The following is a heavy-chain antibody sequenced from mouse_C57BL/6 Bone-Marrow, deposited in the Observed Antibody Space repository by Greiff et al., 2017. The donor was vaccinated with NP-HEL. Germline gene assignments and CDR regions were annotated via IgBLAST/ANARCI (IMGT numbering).Heavy chain of an antibody. CDR1: GYTFTSYG. J-gene: IGHJ1*03. D-gene: IGHD1-1*01. CDR3: ARLTITTVVATYWYFDV. Sequence: QVQLQQSGAELARPGASVKLSCKASGYTFTSYGISWVKQRTGQGLEWIGEIYPRSGNTYYNEKFKGKATLTADKSSSTAYMELRSLTSEDSAVYFCARLTITTVVATYWYFDVWGTETTVTVSS. V-gene: IGHV1-81*01. CDR2: IYPRSGNT.